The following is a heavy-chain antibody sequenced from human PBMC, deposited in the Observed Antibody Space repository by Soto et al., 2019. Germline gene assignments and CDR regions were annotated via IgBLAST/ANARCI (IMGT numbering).Heavy chain of an antibody. Sequence: QVELVESGGGVVQPGRSLRLSCAASGFNFHLYGMHWVRQAPGKGLEWVPVIWFDGSEKYYADSVKGRFTISRDYSKNTVFLQMDSLRGEDTAVYYCASDHYQYDTSPEVLDVWGQGTVVTVSS. CDR3: ASDHYQYDTSPEVLDV. CDR1: GFNFHLYG. J-gene: IGHJ3*01. D-gene: IGHD3-22*01. CDR2: IWFDGSEK. V-gene: IGHV3-33*01.